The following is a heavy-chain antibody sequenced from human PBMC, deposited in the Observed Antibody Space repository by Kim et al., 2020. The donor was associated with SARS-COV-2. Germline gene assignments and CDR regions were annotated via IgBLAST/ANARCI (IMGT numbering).Heavy chain of an antibody. J-gene: IGHJ4*02. CDR3: ASRRYTGTYYYFDY. CDR2: INGDGGTT. D-gene: IGHD1-26*01. CDR1: GFTFSRNW. V-gene: IGHV3-74*01. Sequence: GGSLRLSCAASGFTFSRNWMHWVRQAPGKGLVWVSRINGDGGTTSYADSVMGRFTISRDNAKSTLYLQMNSLRAEDTAVYYCASRRYTGTYYYFDYWGQGTLVTGSS.